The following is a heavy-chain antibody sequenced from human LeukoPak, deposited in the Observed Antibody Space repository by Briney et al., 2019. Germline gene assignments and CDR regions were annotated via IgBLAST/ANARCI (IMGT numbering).Heavy chain of an antibody. CDR1: GGSFSGYY. CDR3: ARGRYSGSYSDC. CDR2: INHSGST. V-gene: IGHV4-34*01. J-gene: IGHJ4*02. D-gene: IGHD1-26*01. Sequence: SETLSLTCAVYGGSFSGYYWSWIRQPPGKGLEWIGEINHSGSTNYNPSLKSRVTISVDTSKNQVSLKLSSVTAADTAVYYCARGRYSGSYSDCWGQGTLVTVSS.